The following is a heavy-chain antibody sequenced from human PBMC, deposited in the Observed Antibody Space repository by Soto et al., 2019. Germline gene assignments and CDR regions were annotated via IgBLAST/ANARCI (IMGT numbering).Heavy chain of an antibody. CDR2: ISAYNGNT. CDR3: ERFGAFGASAGIDYYYYYMDV. CDR1: GYTFTSYG. Sequence: ASVKVSCKASGYTFTSYGISWVRQAPGQGLEWMGWISAYNGNTNYAQKLQGRVTMTTDTSTSTAYMELRSLRSDDTAVYYCERFGAFGASAGIDYYYYYMDVWGKGTTVTVSS. J-gene: IGHJ6*03. V-gene: IGHV1-18*01. D-gene: IGHD6-13*01.